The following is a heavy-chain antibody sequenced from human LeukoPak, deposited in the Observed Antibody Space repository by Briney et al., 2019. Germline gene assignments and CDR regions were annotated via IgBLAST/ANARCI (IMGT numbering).Heavy chain of an antibody. D-gene: IGHD3-3*01. V-gene: IGHV3-7*03. Sequence: DSVKGRLTISRDNAKNSLFLQMNSLRAEDTAVYYCAKDSYYDFWSGRDAFDIWGQGTMVTVSS. CDR3: AKDSYYDFWSGRDAFDI. J-gene: IGHJ3*02.